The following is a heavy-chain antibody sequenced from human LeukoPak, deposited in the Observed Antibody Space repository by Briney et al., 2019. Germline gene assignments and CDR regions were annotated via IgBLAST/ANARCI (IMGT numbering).Heavy chain of an antibody. CDR1: GYSFTSYA. Sequence: ASVKVSCKASGYSFTSYAMHWVRQAPGQRLEWMGWINAGNGYTKYSQKFQGRVTITADESTSTAYMELSSLRSEDTAVYYCARVGPTYYDFWSGYYTQAYFDYWGQGTLVTVSS. V-gene: IGHV1-3*01. CDR3: ARVGPTYYDFWSGYYTQAYFDY. CDR2: INAGNGYT. D-gene: IGHD3-3*01. J-gene: IGHJ4*02.